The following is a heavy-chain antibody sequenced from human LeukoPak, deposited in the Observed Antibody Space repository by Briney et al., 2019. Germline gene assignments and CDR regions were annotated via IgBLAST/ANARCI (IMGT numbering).Heavy chain of an antibody. J-gene: IGHJ4*02. CDR1: GGSISSGNW. Sequence: KSSETLSLTCAVSGGSISSGNWWNWVRQPPGKGLEWIGEIYHSGSTNYNPSLKSRVTISVDKSKNQFSLKLSSVTAADTAVYYCARTNVYYYDSSDYYPYFDYWGQGTLVTVSS. V-gene: IGHV4-4*02. D-gene: IGHD3-22*01. CDR2: IYHSGST. CDR3: ARTNVYYYDSSDYYPYFDY.